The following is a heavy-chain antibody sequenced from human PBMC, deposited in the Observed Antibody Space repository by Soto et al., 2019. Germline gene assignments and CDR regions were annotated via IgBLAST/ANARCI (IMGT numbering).Heavy chain of an antibody. CDR3: VRDGTKNLRDWFDP. Sequence: SETLSLTCTVSGRSVSSGSYYWSWIRQPPGKGLEWIGCIYARWSSDYNPSLKSRITISVDMSKKQFSLTLRSVTAEDTAMYYCVRDGTKNLRDWFDPWGQGILVTVS. CDR1: GRSVSSGSYY. D-gene: IGHD1-1*01. J-gene: IGHJ5*02. CDR2: IYARWSS. V-gene: IGHV4-61*01.